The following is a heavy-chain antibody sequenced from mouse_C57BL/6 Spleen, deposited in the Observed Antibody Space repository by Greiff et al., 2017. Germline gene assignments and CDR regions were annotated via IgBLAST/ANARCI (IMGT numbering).Heavy chain of an antibody. V-gene: IGHV5-12*01. Sequence: EVQLVESGGGLVQPGGSLKLSCAASGFTFSDYYMYWVRQTPEKGLEWVAYISNGGGSTYYPDTVKGRFTISRDKAKNTLYLQMSRLKSEDTAMYYCARRGGSSLYYFDYWGQGTTLTVSS. CDR3: ARRGGSSLYYFDY. CDR1: GFTFSDYY. J-gene: IGHJ2*01. CDR2: ISNGGGST. D-gene: IGHD1-1*01.